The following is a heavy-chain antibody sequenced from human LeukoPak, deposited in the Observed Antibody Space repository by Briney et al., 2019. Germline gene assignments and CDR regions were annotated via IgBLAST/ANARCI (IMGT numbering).Heavy chain of an antibody. CDR1: GFTFSSYG. CDR3: AKDQGYYGSGAHDY. D-gene: IGHD3-10*01. J-gene: IGHJ4*02. Sequence: PGGSLRLSCAASGFTFSSYGMHWVRQAPGKGLEWVAVISYDGSNKYYAGSVKGRFTISRDNSKNTLYLQMNSLRAEDTAAYYCAKDQGYYGSGAHDYWGQGTLVTVSS. CDR2: ISYDGSNK. V-gene: IGHV3-30*18.